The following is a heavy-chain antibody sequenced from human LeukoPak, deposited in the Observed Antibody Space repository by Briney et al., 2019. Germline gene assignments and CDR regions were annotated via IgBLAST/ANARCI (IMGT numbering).Heavy chain of an antibody. Sequence: ASVKVSCTASGYTFTSYGISWVRQAPGQGLEWMGWISAYNGNTNYAQKLQGRVTMTTDTSTSTAYMELRSLRSDDTAVYYCARELLWFGEPSCFDYWGQGTLVTVSS. D-gene: IGHD3-10*01. CDR2: ISAYNGNT. CDR3: ARELLWFGEPSCFDY. CDR1: GYTFTSYG. J-gene: IGHJ4*02. V-gene: IGHV1-18*01.